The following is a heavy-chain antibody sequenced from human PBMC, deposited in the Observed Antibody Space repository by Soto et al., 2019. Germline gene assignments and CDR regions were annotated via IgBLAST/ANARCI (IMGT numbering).Heavy chain of an antibody. CDR2: ISGSGGST. CDR1: GFTFSSYA. V-gene: IGHV3-23*01. Sequence: EVQLLESGGGLVQPGGSLRLSCAASGFTFSSYAMSWVRQAPGKGLEWVSAISGSGGSTYYADSVKGRFTISRDNSKNTLYLQMNSLRAEDTAVYYCAKDHPFTIVGVVISDYWGQGTLVTVSS. CDR3: AKDHPFTIVGVVISDY. D-gene: IGHD3-3*01. J-gene: IGHJ4*02.